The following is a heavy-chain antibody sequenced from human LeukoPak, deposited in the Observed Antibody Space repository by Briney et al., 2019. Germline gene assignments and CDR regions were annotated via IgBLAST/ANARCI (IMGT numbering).Heavy chain of an antibody. CDR2: IYTSGST. J-gene: IGHJ3*02. CDR1: GGSISSGSYY. Sequence: SQTLSLTCTVSGGSISSGSYYWSWIRQPAGEGLEWIGRIYTSGSTNYNPSLKSRVTISVDTSKNQSSLKLSSVTAADTAVYYCARVYYDSSGDSAFDIWGQGTMVTVSS. V-gene: IGHV4-61*02. D-gene: IGHD3-22*01. CDR3: ARVYYDSSGDSAFDI.